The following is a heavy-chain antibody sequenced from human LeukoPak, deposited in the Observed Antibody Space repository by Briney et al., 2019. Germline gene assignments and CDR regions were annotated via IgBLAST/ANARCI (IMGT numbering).Heavy chain of an antibody. CDR3: ARPSVRHCSGGSCFDY. J-gene: IGHJ4*02. CDR1: GYSFTSYW. Sequence: GESLRISCKGSGYSFTSYWISWLRQMPGKGLEWMGRIDPSDSYTNYSPSFQGHVTISADKSISTAYLQWSSLKASDTAMYYCARPSVRHCSGGSCFDYWGQGTLVTVSS. V-gene: IGHV5-10-1*01. CDR2: IDPSDSYT. D-gene: IGHD2-15*01.